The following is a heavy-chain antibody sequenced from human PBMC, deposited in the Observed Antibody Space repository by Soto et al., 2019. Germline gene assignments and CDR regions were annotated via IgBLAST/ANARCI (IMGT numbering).Heavy chain of an antibody. CDR2: ISGSGGST. D-gene: IGHD1-7*01. V-gene: IGHV3-23*01. J-gene: IGHJ4*02. Sequence: EVQLLESGGGLVQPGGSLRLSCAASGFTFSSYAMRWVRQAPGKGLELVSAISGSGGSTYYADSVKGRITISRDNSKNTLYLQMNSLRAEDTAVYYCAKSQLDLRGVDNWGQGTLVTVSS. CDR1: GFTFSSYA. CDR3: AKSQLDLRGVDN.